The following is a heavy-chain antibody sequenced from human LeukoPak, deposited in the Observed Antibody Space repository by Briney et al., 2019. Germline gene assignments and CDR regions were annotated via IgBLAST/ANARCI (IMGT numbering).Heavy chain of an antibody. Sequence: GGSLSLLCAASGFTLCLVWVLWVRQARGKALVWVSCISDDGSITTYADSVQGRFTISRDNAKSTVFLQMNSLRVEDTAVYFCVRRYYEYNVYDRHFNFWGQGILVTVSS. CDR2: ISDDGSIT. CDR3: VRRYYEYNVYDRHFNF. V-gene: IGHV3-74*03. D-gene: IGHD5/OR15-5a*01. CDR1: GFTLCLVW. J-gene: IGHJ4*02.